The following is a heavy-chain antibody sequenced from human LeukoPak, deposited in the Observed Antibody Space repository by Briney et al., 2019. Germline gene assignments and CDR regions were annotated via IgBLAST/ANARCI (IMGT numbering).Heavy chain of an antibody. CDR3: ARSAGGAFTAGGDYFDY. CDR2: INTDGSST. CDR1: GFTFSSYW. Sequence: GGSLRLSCAASGFTFSSYWMHWVRQAPGKGLVWVSRINTDGSSTNYADSVKGRFTISRDNAKNTLYLQMNSLRAEDTAVYYCARSAGGAFTAGGDYFDYWGQGTLVTVSS. V-gene: IGHV3-74*01. J-gene: IGHJ4*02. D-gene: IGHD3-3*02.